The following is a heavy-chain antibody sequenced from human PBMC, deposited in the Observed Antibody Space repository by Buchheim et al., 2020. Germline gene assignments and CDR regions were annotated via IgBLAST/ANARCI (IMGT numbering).Heavy chain of an antibody. D-gene: IGHD3-10*01. V-gene: IGHV5-51*01. CDR2: IYPSDSDA. CDR3: TRQPMVRGVGRFDH. Sequence: EVQLVQSGAEVKKPGESLKISCQASGHTFTKSWIGWVRQVPGKGLEWMGVIYPSDSDARYSPSLQGQVTISVDRSINTSYLQWNSLRASDTATYFCTRQPMVRGVGRFDHWGQGT. J-gene: IGHJ5*02. CDR1: GHTFTKSW.